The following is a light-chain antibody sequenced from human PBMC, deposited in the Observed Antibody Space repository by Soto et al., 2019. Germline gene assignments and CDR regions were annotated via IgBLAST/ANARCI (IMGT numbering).Light chain of an antibody. CDR2: AAS. Sequence: DIQLTQSPASLSASVGDRVTITCRASDNIGSNLNWYQHQTGTAPKLLIYAASSLQGGVPSRFSGSGYGTQFTITISGLQTEDSATYYCQQSYKILTFGGGTWVDI. CDR3: QQSYKILT. J-gene: IGKJ4*01. CDR1: DNIGSN. V-gene: IGKV1-39*01.